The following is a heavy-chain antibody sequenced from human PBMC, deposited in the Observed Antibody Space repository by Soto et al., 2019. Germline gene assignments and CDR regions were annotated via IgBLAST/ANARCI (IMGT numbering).Heavy chain of an antibody. D-gene: IGHD2-2*01. Sequence: GGSLRLSCAASGFTFSSYWMSWVRQAPGKGLEWVANIKQDGSEKYYVDSVKGRFTISRDNAKNSLYLQMNSLRAEDTAVYYCARDQHIVVVPAASPDWFDPWGQGTLVPSPQ. V-gene: IGHV3-7*01. CDR3: ARDQHIVVVPAASPDWFDP. J-gene: IGHJ5*02. CDR1: GFTFSSYW. CDR2: IKQDGSEK.